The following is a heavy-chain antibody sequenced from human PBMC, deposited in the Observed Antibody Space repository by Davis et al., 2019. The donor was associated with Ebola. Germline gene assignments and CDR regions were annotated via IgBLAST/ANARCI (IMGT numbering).Heavy chain of an antibody. CDR1: GFTFSDYY. CDR3: ARDYSDDLYYYYYMDV. CDR2: ITSSGSNI. V-gene: IGHV3-11*04. J-gene: IGHJ6*03. Sequence: GESLKISCAASGFTFSDYYMSWIRQAPGKGLEWVSYITSSGSNIDYEDSVKSRFTISRDNSKNSVYLQMNSLRAEDTAVYYCARDYSDDLYYYYYMDVWGKGTTVTVSS. D-gene: IGHD4-11*01.